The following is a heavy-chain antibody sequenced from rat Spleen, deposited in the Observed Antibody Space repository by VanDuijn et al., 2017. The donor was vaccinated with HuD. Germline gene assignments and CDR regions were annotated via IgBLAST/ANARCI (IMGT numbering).Heavy chain of an antibody. CDR3: TRGDYSSYPYYFDY. Sequence: EVQLVESGGGLVQPGRSLKLSCVASGFTFNNYWMTWIRQAPGKGLEWVASITNTGGSTYYPDSVKGRFTISRDNAKSTLYLQMNSLRSEDTATYYCTRGDYSSYPYYFDYWGQGVMVTVSS. J-gene: IGHJ2*01. D-gene: IGHD1-2*01. V-gene: IGHV5-31*01. CDR1: GFTFNNYW. CDR2: ITNTGGST.